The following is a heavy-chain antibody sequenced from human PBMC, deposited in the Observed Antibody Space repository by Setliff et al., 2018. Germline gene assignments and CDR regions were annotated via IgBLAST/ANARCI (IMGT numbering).Heavy chain of an antibody. J-gene: IGHJ4*02. V-gene: IGHV1-2*06. CDR3: ARDRPPYYYDSSGYYYSAGNFDY. CDR1: GYTFTSYD. CDR2: INPNSGGT. Sequence: ASVKVSCKASGYTFTSYDINWVRQATGQGLVWMGRINPNSGGTNYAQKFQGRVTMTRDTSRSTAYMELSRLRSDDTAVYYCARDRPPYYYDSSGYYYSAGNFDYWGQGTLVTVSS. D-gene: IGHD3-22*01.